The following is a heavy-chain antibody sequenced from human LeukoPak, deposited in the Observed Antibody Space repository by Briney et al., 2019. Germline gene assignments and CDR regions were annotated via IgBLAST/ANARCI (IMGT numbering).Heavy chain of an antibody. Sequence: ASVKVPCKASGYTFTGYYMHWVRQAPGQGLEWMGWINPNSGGTNYAQKFQGRVTMTRDTSISAAYMELSRLRSDDTAVYYCARYCSSTSCPAPNWFDPWGQGTLVTVSS. CDR1: GYTFTGYY. CDR2: INPNSGGT. CDR3: ARYCSSTSCPAPNWFDP. V-gene: IGHV1-2*02. J-gene: IGHJ5*02. D-gene: IGHD2-2*01.